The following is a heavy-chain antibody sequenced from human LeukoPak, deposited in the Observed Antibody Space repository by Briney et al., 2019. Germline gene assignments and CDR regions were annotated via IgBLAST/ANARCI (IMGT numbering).Heavy chain of an antibody. V-gene: IGHV4-59*08. CDR3: ASHIAAAGTPYFDY. D-gene: IGHD6-13*01. Sequence: KSSETLSLTCTVSGGSISSYYWSWIRQPPGKGLEWIGYIYYSGSTNYNPSLKSRVTISVDTSKNQFSLKLSSVTAADTAVYYCASHIAAAGTPYFDYWGQGTLVTVSS. CDR2: IYYSGST. CDR1: GGSISSYY. J-gene: IGHJ4*02.